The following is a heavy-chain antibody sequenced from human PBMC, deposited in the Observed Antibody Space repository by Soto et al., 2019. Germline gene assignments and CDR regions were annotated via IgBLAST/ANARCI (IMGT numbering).Heavy chain of an antibody. V-gene: IGHV1-2*02. D-gene: IGHD5-18*01. J-gene: IGHJ5*02. CDR3: ARAGLQLWLLGAYRFDP. Sequence: GASVKVSCKASGYTFTGYYMHWVRQAPGQGLEWMGWINPNSGGTNYAQKFQGRVTMTRDTSISTAYMELSRLRSDDTAVYYCARAGLQLWLLGAYRFDPWGQGTLVTVSS. CDR2: INPNSGGT. CDR1: GYTFTGYY.